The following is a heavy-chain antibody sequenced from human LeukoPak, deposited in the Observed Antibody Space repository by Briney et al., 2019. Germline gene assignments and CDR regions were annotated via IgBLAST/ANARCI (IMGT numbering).Heavy chain of an antibody. V-gene: IGHV3-23*01. CDR2: ISGSGGST. CDR1: GFTFSSYA. CDR3: AKVLVRLAAPAYNWFDP. D-gene: IGHD6-13*01. Sequence: PGGSLRLSCAASGFTFSSYAMSWVRQAPGKGLEWVSAISGSGGSTYYADSVKGRFTISRDNSKNTLYLQMNSLRAEDTAVYYCAKVLVRLAAPAYNWFDPWAKETLVTV. J-gene: IGHJ5*02.